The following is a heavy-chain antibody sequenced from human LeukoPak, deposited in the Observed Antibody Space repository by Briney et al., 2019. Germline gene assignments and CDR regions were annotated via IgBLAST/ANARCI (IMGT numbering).Heavy chain of an antibody. CDR3: ARGDVYFDY. J-gene: IGHJ4*02. V-gene: IGHV3-7*03. D-gene: IGHD2-21*02. CDR1: GFPFSSYW. Sequence: GGSLRLSCVASGFPFSSYWMTWVRQAPGKGLEWVANIKQDGSKKSYVDSVKGRFTISRDNTKNSLYLQMNSLRAEDTAVYYCARGDVYFDYWGQGTLVTVSS. CDR2: IKQDGSKK.